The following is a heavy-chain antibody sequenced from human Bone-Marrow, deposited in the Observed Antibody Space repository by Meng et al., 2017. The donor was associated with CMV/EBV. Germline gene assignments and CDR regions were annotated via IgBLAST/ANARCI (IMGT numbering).Heavy chain of an antibody. CDR1: GYTFTGYY. CDR2: INPNSGGT. D-gene: IGHD3-3*01. J-gene: IGHJ6*02. V-gene: IGHV1-2*02. Sequence: ASVKVSCKASGYTFTGYYMHWVRQAPGQGLEWMGWINPNSGGTNYAQKFQGRVTMTRDTSISTAYMELRSLRSDDTAVYYCARVAYDFWSGYYRAYYYYGMDVWGQGTTVTVSS. CDR3: ARVAYDFWSGYYRAYYYYGMDV.